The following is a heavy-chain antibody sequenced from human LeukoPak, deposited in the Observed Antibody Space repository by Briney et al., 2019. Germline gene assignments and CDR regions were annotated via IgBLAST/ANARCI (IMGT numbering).Heavy chain of an antibody. V-gene: IGHV3-7*01. Sequence: GGSLRLSCAASGFTFSNAWMSWVRQAPGKGLEWVANIKQDGSEKYYVDSVKGRFTISRDNGKNSLYLQMNSLRAEDTAVYYCAREAAAGYNWFDPWGQGTLVTVSS. CDR1: GFTFSNAW. J-gene: IGHJ5*02. CDR2: IKQDGSEK. CDR3: AREAAAGYNWFDP. D-gene: IGHD6-13*01.